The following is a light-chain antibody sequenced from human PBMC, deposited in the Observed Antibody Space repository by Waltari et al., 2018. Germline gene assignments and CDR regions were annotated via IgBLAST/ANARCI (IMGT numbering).Light chain of an antibody. CDR3: QMYYSTPPRYF. CDR2: WAS. V-gene: IGKV4-1*01. J-gene: IGKJ2*01. CDR1: HSILSDSNNESY. Sequence: DVVMTQSPDSLTASLGERATINCQSSHSILSDSNNESYLAWYQHKPGQPPKLLIYWASIRASGVPDRFSGSGSGTDFTLTISSLQTEDVAVYYCQMYYSTPPRYFFGQGTKLEIK.